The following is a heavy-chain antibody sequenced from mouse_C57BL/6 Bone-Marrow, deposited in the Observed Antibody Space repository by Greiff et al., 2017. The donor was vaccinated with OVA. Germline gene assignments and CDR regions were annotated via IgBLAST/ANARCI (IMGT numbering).Heavy chain of an antibody. D-gene: IGHD1-1*01. J-gene: IGHJ2*01. Sequence: QVQLKQPGAELVKPGASVKLSCKASGYTFTSYWMHWVKQRPGRGLEWIGRIDPNSGGTKYNEKFKSKATLTVDKPSSTAYMQLSSLTSEDSAVYYCARGVGNYYGRELDYWGQGTTLTVSS. CDR1: GYTFTSYW. CDR3: ARGVGNYYGRELDY. V-gene: IGHV1-72*01. CDR2: IDPNSGGT.